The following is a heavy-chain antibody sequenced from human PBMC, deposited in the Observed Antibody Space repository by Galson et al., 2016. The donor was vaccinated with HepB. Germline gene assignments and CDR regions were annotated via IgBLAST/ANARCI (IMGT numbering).Heavy chain of an antibody. CDR1: GFTFSSYA. J-gene: IGHJ4*02. V-gene: IGHV3-23*01. CDR2: VGSGTTT. Sequence: SLRLSCAASGFTFSSYAMSWVRQAPGKGLEWLSTVGSGTTTHYADSVKGRFTISRDNSKNTLYLYMNSLRAEDTAVYYCGKHGGFDYWGQGALVTVSS. D-gene: IGHD3-16*01. CDR3: GKHGGFDY.